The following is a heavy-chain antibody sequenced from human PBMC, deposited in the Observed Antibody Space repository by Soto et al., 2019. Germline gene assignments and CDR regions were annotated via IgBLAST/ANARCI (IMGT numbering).Heavy chain of an antibody. Sequence: PVGSLRLSCVASTFNLTKYSMNCVRLSPGKWLEWVSFISSSGSHMYYADSVTGRFTIARDNAKNSLFLQMDSLRAEDTAVYFCARDDLEKQWIVRSNYYGMEVWGQGTTVSVSS. CDR2: ISSSGSHM. D-gene: IGHD6-19*01. CDR1: TFNLTKYS. J-gene: IGHJ6*01. V-gene: IGHV3-21*01. CDR3: ARDDLEKQWIVRSNYYGMEV.